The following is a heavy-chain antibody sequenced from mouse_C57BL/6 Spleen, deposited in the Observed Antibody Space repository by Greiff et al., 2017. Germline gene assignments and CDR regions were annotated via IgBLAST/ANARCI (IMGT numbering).Heavy chain of an antibody. CDR3: ARSGTTVVRYFDY. D-gene: IGHD1-1*01. V-gene: IGHV1-55*01. Sequence: QVQLQQSGAELVKPGASVKMSCKASGYTFTSYWITWVKQRPGQGLEWIGDIYPGSGSTNYNEKFKSKATLTVDTSSSTAYMQLSSLTSEDSAVYYCARSGTTVVRYFDYWGQGTTLTVSS. CDR1: GYTFTSYW. CDR2: IYPGSGST. J-gene: IGHJ2*01.